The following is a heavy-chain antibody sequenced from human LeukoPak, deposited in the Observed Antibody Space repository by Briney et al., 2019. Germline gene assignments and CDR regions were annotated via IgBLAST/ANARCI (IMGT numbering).Heavy chain of an antibody. V-gene: IGHV4-59*01. CDR2: IYYTGST. D-gene: IGHD6-13*01. J-gene: IGHJ4*02. CDR3: ARQQLSQLYYFDN. CDR1: GGSISRYY. Sequence: KPSETLSLTCTVTGGSISRYYWSWIRQPPGKGLEWIGYIYYTGSTNYNPSLKSRVTISVDTSKNQFSLKLSSVTAEDTAVYYCARQQLSQLYYFDNWGQGTLVTVSS.